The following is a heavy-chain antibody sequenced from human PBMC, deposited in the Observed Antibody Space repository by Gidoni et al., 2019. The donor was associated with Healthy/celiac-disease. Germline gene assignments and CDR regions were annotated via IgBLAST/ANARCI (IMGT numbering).Heavy chain of an antibody. CDR1: GGSFSGYY. V-gene: IGHV4-34*01. J-gene: IGHJ4*02. CDR3: ARDLWGPRPEDY. D-gene: IGHD3-16*01. Sequence: QVQLQQWGAGLLKPSETLSLTCAVYGGSFSGYYWSWIRQPPGKGLEWIGEIKHSGSTNYNPSLKSRVTISVDTSKNQFSLKLSSVTAADTAVYYCARDLWGPRPEDYWGQGTLVTVSS. CDR2: IKHSGST.